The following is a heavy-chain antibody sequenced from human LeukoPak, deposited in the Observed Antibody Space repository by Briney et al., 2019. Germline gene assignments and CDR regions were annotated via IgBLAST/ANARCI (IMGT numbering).Heavy chain of an antibody. Sequence: SSEALSLTCTVSGGSISSYYWSWIRQPPGKGLEWIGCVYYNGNTNYDPSLKSRVTISVDTSKNQFSLNLSSVTAAGTAVYYCARAITGTTFAFDMWGQGTMVTVSS. CDR1: GGSISSYY. V-gene: IGHV4-59*01. CDR3: ARAITGTTFAFDM. CDR2: VYYNGNT. J-gene: IGHJ3*02. D-gene: IGHD1-20*01.